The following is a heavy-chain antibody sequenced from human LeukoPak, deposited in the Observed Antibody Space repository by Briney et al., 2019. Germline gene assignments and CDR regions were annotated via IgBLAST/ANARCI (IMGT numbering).Heavy chain of an antibody. J-gene: IGHJ4*02. CDR1: GFTFGSYG. V-gene: IGHV3-30*18. Sequence: GGSLRLSCAASGFTFGSYGMHWVRQAPGKGLEWVAVISYDGSNKYYADSVKGRFTISRDNSKNTLYLQMNSLRAEDTAVYYCAKGPAGLWFGELWGQGTLVTGSS. CDR2: ISYDGSNK. CDR3: AKGPAGLWFGEL. D-gene: IGHD3-10*01.